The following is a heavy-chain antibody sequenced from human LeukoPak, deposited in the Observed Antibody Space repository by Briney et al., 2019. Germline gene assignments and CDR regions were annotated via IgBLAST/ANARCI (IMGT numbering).Heavy chain of an antibody. Sequence: GGSLRLTSSASGFTFSSYSMNWVGQAQGKGLEWVSSISNSSSYIYYAGSVKGGFTISRDNAKNSLYLQMNSLRAEDTAVYYCARERGYSYGRGIDYWGQGTLVTGSS. CDR3: ARERGYSYGRGIDY. CDR1: GFTFSSYS. D-gene: IGHD5-18*01. CDR2: ISNSSSYI. V-gene: IGHV3-21*01. J-gene: IGHJ4*02.